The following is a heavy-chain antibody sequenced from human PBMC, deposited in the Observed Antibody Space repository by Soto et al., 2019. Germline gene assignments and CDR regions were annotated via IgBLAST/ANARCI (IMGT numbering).Heavy chain of an antibody. CDR3: ARHKSPLQGYYPGMDV. V-gene: IGHV5-51*01. CDR2: IYPGDSDT. CDR1: GYSVTRYW. J-gene: IGHJ6*02. Sequence: GESLKSSGKGSGYSVTRYWSCWVRQMAGKGLEWMGIIYPGDSDTRYSPSFQGQVTISADESISTAYLQWSSLKASDTAMYYCARHKSPLQGYYPGMDVWGQGTTVTVSS.